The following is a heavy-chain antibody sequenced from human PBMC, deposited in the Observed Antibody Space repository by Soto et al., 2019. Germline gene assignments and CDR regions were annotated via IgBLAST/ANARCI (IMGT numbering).Heavy chain of an antibody. J-gene: IGHJ4*02. V-gene: IGHV4-61*01. CDR2: IYYSGST. CDR1: GGSVSSGSYY. CDR3: ARDHSLYSGYDKGGFDY. D-gene: IGHD5-12*01. Sequence: QVQLQESGPGLVKPSETLSLTCTVSGGSVSSGSYYWSWIRQPPGKGLEWIGYIYYSGSTNYNPSLESRVTISVDTSKNQFSLKLSSVTAADTAVYYCARDHSLYSGYDKGGFDYWGQGTLVTVSS.